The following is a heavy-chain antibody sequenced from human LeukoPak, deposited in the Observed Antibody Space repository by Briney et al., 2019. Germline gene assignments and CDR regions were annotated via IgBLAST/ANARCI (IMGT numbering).Heavy chain of an antibody. D-gene: IGHD4-17*01. V-gene: IGHV3-30-3*01. J-gene: IGHJ6*02. CDR1: GFMFSSYA. Sequence: GGSLRLSCAASGFMFSSYAMSWVRQAPGKGLEWVAVISYDGSNKYYADSVKGRFTISRDNSKNTLYLQMNSLRAEDTAVYYCARDLPRLRLGMDVWGQGTTVTVSS. CDR2: ISYDGSNK. CDR3: ARDLPRLRLGMDV.